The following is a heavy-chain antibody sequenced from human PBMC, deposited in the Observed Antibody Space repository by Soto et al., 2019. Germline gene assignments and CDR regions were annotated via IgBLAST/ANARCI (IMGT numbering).Heavy chain of an antibody. J-gene: IGHJ5*01. CDR2: ISATGNTF. CDR1: DFAFSDYY. CDR3: HRCHVSVIRGVLITSFCVDS. Sequence: PGGSLRRSFAASDFAFSDYYLTWIRQAPGKVLGLVSYISATGNTFYYAYSVKGRFVISRDNAKNSLYLHLSDLRVDDTEIYYCHRCHVSVIRGVLITSFCVDSWGEGRQVHVST. D-gene: IGHD3-10*01. V-gene: IGHV3-11*01.